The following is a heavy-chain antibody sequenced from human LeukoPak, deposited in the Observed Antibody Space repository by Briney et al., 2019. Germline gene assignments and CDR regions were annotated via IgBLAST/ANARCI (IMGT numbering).Heavy chain of an antibody. CDR1: GFSFSTYS. CDR3: ARISKYSSRYDVM. CDR2: ISRRGETI. D-gene: IGHD6-13*01. J-gene: IGHJ4*02. Sequence: GGSLRLSCAVSGFSFSTYSWNWVRQTPGKGLEWISYISRRGETIFYADSVKGRFTISRDNVNSFLYLQMNSLRAEDTALYYCARISKYSSRYDVMGAQGTLVAVSS. V-gene: IGHV3-48*01.